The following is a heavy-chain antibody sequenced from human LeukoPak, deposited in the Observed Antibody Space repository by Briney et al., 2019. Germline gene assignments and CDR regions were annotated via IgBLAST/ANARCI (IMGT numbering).Heavy chain of an antibody. CDR1: GFTFSSYA. CDR3: ANDYYDSSGYHPNY. CDR2: ISGSGGST. Sequence: GGSLRLSCAASGFTFSSYAMSWVRQAPGKGLEWVSAISGSGGSTYYADSVKGRFTISRDNPKNTLYLQMNSLRAEDTAVYYCANDYYDSSGYHPNYWGQGTLVTVSS. J-gene: IGHJ4*02. D-gene: IGHD3-22*01. V-gene: IGHV3-23*01.